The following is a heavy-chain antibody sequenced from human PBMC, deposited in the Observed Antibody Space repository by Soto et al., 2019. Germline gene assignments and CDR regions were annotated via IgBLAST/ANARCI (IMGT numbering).Heavy chain of an antibody. V-gene: IGHV5-51*01. D-gene: IGHD1-26*01. CDR1: GYSFTSYW. CDR3: ASLVVELYYYYGMDV. Sequence: PGESLKISCKGSGYSFTSYWIGWVRQMPGKGLEWMGIIYPGDSDTRYSPSFQGQVTISADKSLSTAYLQWSSLKASDTAMYYCASLVVELYYYYGMDVWGQGTTVTVSS. J-gene: IGHJ6*02. CDR2: IYPGDSDT.